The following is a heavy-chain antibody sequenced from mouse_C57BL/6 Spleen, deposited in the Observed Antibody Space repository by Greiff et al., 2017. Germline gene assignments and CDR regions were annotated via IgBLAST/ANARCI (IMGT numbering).Heavy chain of an antibody. CDR2: INPSSGYT. CDR1: GYTFTSYW. Sequence: QVQLQQSGAELAKPGASVKLSCKASGYTFTSYWMHWVKQRPGQGLEWIGYINPSSGYTKYNQKFKDKATLTADKSASTAYMQLSSLTYEDSAVYYCARGGYDDDVRVWFAYWGQGTLVTVSA. D-gene: IGHD2-4*01. CDR3: ARGGYDDDVRVWFAY. J-gene: IGHJ3*01. V-gene: IGHV1-7*01.